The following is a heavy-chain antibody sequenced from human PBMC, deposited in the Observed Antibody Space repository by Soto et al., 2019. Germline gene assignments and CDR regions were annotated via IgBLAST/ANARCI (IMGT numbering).Heavy chain of an antibody. CDR1: GFTFSSYG. D-gene: IGHD3-22*01. CDR3: ANSGDYYDSSGPLTG. CDR2: ISYDGSNK. J-gene: IGHJ4*02. V-gene: IGHV3-30*18. Sequence: GGSLRLSCAASGFTFSSYGMHWVRQAPGKGLEWVAVISYDGSNKYYANSVKGRFTISRDNSKNTLYLQMNSLRAEDTAVYYCANSGDYYDSSGPLTGWGQGTLVTVSS.